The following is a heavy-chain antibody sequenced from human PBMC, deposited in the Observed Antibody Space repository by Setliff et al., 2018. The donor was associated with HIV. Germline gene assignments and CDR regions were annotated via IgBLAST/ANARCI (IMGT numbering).Heavy chain of an antibody. CDR1: GDSITSRNYH. Sequence: SETLSLTCAVSGDSITSRNYHWDWVRQPPGKGLEWIGSLFYTGSTSCNPSLKSRVTISGDTPKNQFFLNLTSVTAADTAVYYCASLLWGGWFGGYDAFDIWGQGTMVTVSS. CDR3: ASLLWGGWFGGYDAFDI. D-gene: IGHD3-10*01. V-gene: IGHV4-39*07. CDR2: LFYTGST. J-gene: IGHJ3*02.